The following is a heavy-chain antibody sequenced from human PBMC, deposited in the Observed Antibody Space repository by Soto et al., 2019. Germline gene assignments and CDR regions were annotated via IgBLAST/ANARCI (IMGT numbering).Heavy chain of an antibody. D-gene: IGHD2-2*01. J-gene: IGHJ6*03. CDR1: GFTFSSYS. CDR2: ISSSSSYI. CDR3: ARLGYCSSTSCYAGRGKRFNYYYYMDV. V-gene: IGHV3-21*01. Sequence: EVQLVESGGGLVKPGGSLRLSCAASGFTFSSYSMNWVRQAPGKGLEWVSSISSSSSYIYYADSVKGRFTISRDNAKNSLYLQMNSLRAKDTAVYYCARLGYCSSTSCYAGRGKRFNYYYYMDVWGKGTTVTVSS.